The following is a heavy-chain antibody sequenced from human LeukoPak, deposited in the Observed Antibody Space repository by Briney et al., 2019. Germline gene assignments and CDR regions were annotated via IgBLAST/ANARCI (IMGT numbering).Heavy chain of an antibody. Sequence: GGSLRLSCAASGFTFDDYTMHWVRQAPGKGLEWVSLISWDGGSTYYADSVKGRFTISRDNSKNSLYLQMNSLRTEDTALYYCASSGGGDYWGQGTLVTVSS. D-gene: IGHD3-22*01. J-gene: IGHJ4*02. CDR2: ISWDGGST. V-gene: IGHV3-43*01. CDR3: ASSGGGDY. CDR1: GFTFDDYT.